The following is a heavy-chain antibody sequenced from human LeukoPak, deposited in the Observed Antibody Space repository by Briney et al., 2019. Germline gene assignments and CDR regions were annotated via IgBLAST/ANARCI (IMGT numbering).Heavy chain of an antibody. D-gene: IGHD2-15*01. CDR2: IYSSGYT. CDR1: GGSITTSSYY. CDR3: AGSDLTQDYWDY. Sequence: SETLSLTCNVSGGSITTSSYYWGWIRQPPGKGLEWIARIYSSGYTYYNPSLQSRGTISVDTSKNQFSLKLTSVTAADTAVYYCAGSDLTQDYWDYWGQGTLVKVSS. V-gene: IGHV4-39*07. J-gene: IGHJ4*02.